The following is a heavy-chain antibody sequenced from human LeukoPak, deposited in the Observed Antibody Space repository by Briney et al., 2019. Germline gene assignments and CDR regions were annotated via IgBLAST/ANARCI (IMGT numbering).Heavy chain of an antibody. J-gene: IGHJ4*02. V-gene: IGHV3-74*01. CDR1: GLTFSSYW. Sequence: GGSLRLSCVASGLTFSSYWMHWVRQDPVKGLVWVSRINSDGTSTTYADSVKGRFTISRDNAEKTVYLQMDSLTADDSAVYYCARDVDFDYWGQGTLVTVSS. CDR3: ARDVDFDY. CDR2: INSDGTST.